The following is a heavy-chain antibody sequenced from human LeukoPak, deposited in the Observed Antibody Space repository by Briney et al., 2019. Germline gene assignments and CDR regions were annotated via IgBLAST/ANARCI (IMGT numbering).Heavy chain of an antibody. V-gene: IGHV3-23*01. CDR2: ISISGGST. CDR1: GFTFDSHA. J-gene: IGHJ4*02. D-gene: IGHD3-22*01. Sequence: GGSLRLSCAASGFTFDSHAMSWVRQAPGKGLEWVSAISISGGSTDYADSVKGRFTISRDNSKNTLYLQMNSLRAEDTALYYCAKKDGHYYDTSGYRGSSFDYLGQGTLVTVSS. CDR3: AKKDGHYYDTSGYRGSSFDY.